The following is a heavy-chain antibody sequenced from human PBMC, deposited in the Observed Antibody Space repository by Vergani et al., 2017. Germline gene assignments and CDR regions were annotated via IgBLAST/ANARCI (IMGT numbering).Heavy chain of an antibody. CDR1: GGSFSDYY. CDR2: INHSGST. Sequence: QVQLQQWGAGLLKPSETLSLTCAVFGGSFSDYYWNWIRQPPGKGLEWIGEINHSGSTNYNPSLKSRVTISVDTSKNQFYLKLSSVTATDTAVYYCARGHPHCSSTSCQLYYYYMDVWGKGTTVTVSS. D-gene: IGHD2-2*01. V-gene: IGHV4-34*01. CDR3: ARGHPHCSSTSCQLYYYYMDV. J-gene: IGHJ6*03.